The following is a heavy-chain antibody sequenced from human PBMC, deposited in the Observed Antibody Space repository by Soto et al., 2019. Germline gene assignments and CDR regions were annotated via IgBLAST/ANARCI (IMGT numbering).Heavy chain of an antibody. Sequence: EVQLVESGGGLVQPGGSLRLSCAVSGFIFSDYWMSWVRQAPGKGLEWVANIKQDGSEKYYVDSVKGRFTISRDNAKNSLYLQMNSLRAEDTAVYYCARQYGDYVVSWFDPWGQGTLVTVSS. CDR1: GFIFSDYW. CDR3: ARQYGDYVVSWFDP. J-gene: IGHJ5*02. V-gene: IGHV3-7*04. CDR2: IKQDGSEK. D-gene: IGHD4-17*01.